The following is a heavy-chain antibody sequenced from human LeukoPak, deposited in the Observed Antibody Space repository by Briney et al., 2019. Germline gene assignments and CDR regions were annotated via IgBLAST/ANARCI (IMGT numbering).Heavy chain of an antibody. CDR2: ISSSSSYI. CDR1: GFTFSSYS. CDR3: ARSPAAMAYYFDY. Sequence: PGGSLRLSCAASGFTFSSYSMNWVRQAPGKGLEWVSSISSSSSYIYYADSVKGRFTISRDNAKNSLYLQMNSLRAEDTAVYYCARSPAAMAYYFDYWGQGTLVTVSS. V-gene: IGHV3-21*01. D-gene: IGHD2-2*01. J-gene: IGHJ4*02.